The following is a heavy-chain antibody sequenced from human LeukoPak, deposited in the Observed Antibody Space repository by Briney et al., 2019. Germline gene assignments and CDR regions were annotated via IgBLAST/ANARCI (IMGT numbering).Heavy chain of an antibody. CDR3: TRDFDSSSAT. Sequence: GGSLRLSCAASGFTFSSYWMHWVRQAPGKGLVWVSRISPDGSTTGHADSVKGRFTTSRDNAKNTLFLQMNSLRAEDTAVYYCTRDFDSSSATWGQGTLVTVSS. D-gene: IGHD3-3*01. CDR2: ISPDGSTT. CDR1: GFTFSSYW. J-gene: IGHJ5*02. V-gene: IGHV3-74*01.